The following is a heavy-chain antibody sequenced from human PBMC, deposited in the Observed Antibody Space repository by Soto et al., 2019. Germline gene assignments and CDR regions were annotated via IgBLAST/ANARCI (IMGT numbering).Heavy chain of an antibody. Sequence: EVQLVESGGGLVQPGRSLRLSCAASGFTFDDYAMHWVRQAPGKGLEWVSGISWNSGSIGYADSVKGRFTISRDNAKNSLYLQMNSLRGEDTALYYCAKDLYACSGGSCYSIFDYWGQGTLVTVSS. J-gene: IGHJ4*02. CDR3: AKDLYACSGGSCYSIFDY. CDR1: GFTFDDYA. V-gene: IGHV3-9*01. CDR2: ISWNSGSI. D-gene: IGHD2-15*01.